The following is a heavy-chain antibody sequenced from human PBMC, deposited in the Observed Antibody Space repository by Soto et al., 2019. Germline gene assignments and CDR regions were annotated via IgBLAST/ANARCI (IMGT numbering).Heavy chain of an antibody. D-gene: IGHD6-19*01. CDR3: ARDPIPVPMYYFDY. CDR1: GFTFGDYA. Sequence: GGSLRLSCTASGFTFGDYAMSWFRQAPGKGLEWVSAISGSGGSTYYADSVKGRFTISRDNAKNSLSLQMNSLRAEDTAVYFCARDPIPVPMYYFDYWGQGSLVTVSS. V-gene: IGHV3-23*01. CDR2: ISGSGGST. J-gene: IGHJ4*02.